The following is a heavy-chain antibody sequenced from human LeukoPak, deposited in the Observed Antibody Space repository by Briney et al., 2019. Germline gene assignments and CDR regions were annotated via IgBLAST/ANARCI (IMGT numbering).Heavy chain of an antibody. J-gene: IGHJ5*02. D-gene: IGHD4/OR15-4a*01. CDR1: GFTFSTYT. CDR3: VRIPNSANFPNWFDP. CDR2: ISGSSSYI. Sequence: GESLRLSCAASGFTFSTYTMNWVRQAPGEGLDWVSSISGSSSYIYYADSVKGRFTISRDNAKNSLYLQMNSLRGDDTAVYYCVRIPNSANFPNWFDPWGQGTLVTVSS. V-gene: IGHV3-21*06.